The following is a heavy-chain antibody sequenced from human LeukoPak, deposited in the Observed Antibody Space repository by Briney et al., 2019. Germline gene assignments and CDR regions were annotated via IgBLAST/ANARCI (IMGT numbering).Heavy chain of an antibody. CDR1: GGSISTYY. V-gene: IGHV4-59*01. J-gene: IGHJ3*02. CDR3: ARAPSGYYAPDNFDI. CDR2: IYYGGST. D-gene: IGHD3-22*01. Sequence: SETLSLTCTVSGGSISTYYWSWIRQPPGKGLEWIGYIYYGGSTNYNPSLKSRVTISVDTSKNQFSLNLISVTAADTAVYYCARAPSGYYAPDNFDIWGRGTMVIVSS.